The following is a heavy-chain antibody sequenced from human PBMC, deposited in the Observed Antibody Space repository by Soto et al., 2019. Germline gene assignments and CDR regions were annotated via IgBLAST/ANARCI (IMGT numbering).Heavy chain of an antibody. D-gene: IGHD3-9*01. J-gene: IGHJ4*02. Sequence: VQLLESGGGLVQPGGSLRLSCAASGFTFSNYAMSWVRQAPGKGLEWVSGMSNSGSRTYYADSVKARFIISRDNSTTTLYLQMNSLRPEDTAVYYCAKAYFDILTGYFGDYWGQGTLVSVSS. CDR2: MSNSGSRT. CDR3: AKAYFDILTGYFGDY. CDR1: GFTFSNYA. V-gene: IGHV3-23*01.